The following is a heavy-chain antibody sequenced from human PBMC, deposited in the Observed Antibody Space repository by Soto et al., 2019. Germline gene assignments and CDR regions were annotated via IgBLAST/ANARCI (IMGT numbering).Heavy chain of an antibody. D-gene: IGHD3-3*01. J-gene: IGHJ4*02. CDR3: ARVDTIFGVDTYYFDY. CDR1: GGSISSGGYY. V-gene: IGHV4-31*03. CDR2: IYYSGST. Sequence: SETLSLTCTVSGGSISSGGYYWSWIRQHPWKGLEWIGYIYYSGSTYYNPSLKSRVTISVDTSKNQLSLKLSSVTAADTAVYYCARVDTIFGVDTYYFDYWGQGTLVTVSS.